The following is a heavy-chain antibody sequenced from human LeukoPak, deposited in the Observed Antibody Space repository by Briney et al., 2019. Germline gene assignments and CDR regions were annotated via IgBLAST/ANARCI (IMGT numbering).Heavy chain of an antibody. D-gene: IGHD3/OR15-3a*01. CDR3: AADWPLDY. V-gene: IGHV3-66*01. CDR1: GFTVSSND. CDR2: IHIGNST. Sequence: GGSLRLSCAASGFTVSSNDMSWVRQAPGKGLEWVSIIHIGNSTYYADSVKGRFTISRDKSKNTLYLQMNSLRAEDTAVYYCAADWPLDYWGQGTLVTVSS. J-gene: IGHJ4*02.